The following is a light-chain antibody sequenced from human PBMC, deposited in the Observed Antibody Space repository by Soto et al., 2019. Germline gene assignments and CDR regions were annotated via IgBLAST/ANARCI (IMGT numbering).Light chain of an antibody. Sequence: QTVVTQESSFSVSPGGTVTLTCGLISGSVSTSYYPSWYQQTPGQAPRTLIYNTDTRSSGVPDRFSGSILGNKAALTITGAQADDESDYYCVLYMDSGMVFGGGTKVTVL. CDR1: SGSVSTSYY. V-gene: IGLV8-61*01. J-gene: IGLJ2*01. CDR3: VLYMDSGMV. CDR2: NTD.